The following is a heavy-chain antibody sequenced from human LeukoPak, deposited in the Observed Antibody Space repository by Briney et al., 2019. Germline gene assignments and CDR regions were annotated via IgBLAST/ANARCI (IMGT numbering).Heavy chain of an antibody. V-gene: IGHV1-18*01. CDR3: ARRSEVGAFDP. D-gene: IGHD1-26*01. J-gene: IGHJ5*02. CDR1: GYTVTRYG. Sequence: ASVKVSCKASGYTVTRYGISWVRQAPGQGLEWMGWVSAYNGNTNYAQKLQGRVTMTTDTSTSTAYMELRSLRSDVTAVYYCARRSEVGAFDPWGQGTLVTVSS. CDR2: VSAYNGNT.